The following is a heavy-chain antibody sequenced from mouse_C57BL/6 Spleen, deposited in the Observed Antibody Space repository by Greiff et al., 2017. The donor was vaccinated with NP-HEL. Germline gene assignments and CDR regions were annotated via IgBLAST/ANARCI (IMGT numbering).Heavy chain of an antibody. D-gene: IGHD3-1*01. CDR3: AREGGHSSGNYY. V-gene: IGHV1-61*01. J-gene: IGHJ2*01. CDR2: IYPSDSET. Sequence: QVQLQQPGAELVRPGSSVKLSCKASGYTFTSYWLDWVKQRPGQGLEWIGNIYPSDSETHYNQKFKDKATLTVDKSSSTAHMQLSSLTSEDSAVYYCAREGGHSSGNYYWGQGTTLTVSS. CDR1: GYTFTSYW.